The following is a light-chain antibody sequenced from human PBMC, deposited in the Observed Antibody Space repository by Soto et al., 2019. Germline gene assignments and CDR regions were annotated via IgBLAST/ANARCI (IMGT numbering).Light chain of an antibody. V-gene: IGLV2-14*02. J-gene: IGLJ1*01. Sequence: QSALTQPASVSGSPGQSITISCTGTSSNVGSYDLVSWYQQHPGEAPKLMIYEGTKRPSGVSNRFSGSKSGNTASLTISGLQAEDEADYYFSSYTNTSTLYVFGTGTKLTVL. CDR1: SSNVGSYDL. CDR2: EGT. CDR3: SSYTNTSTLYV.